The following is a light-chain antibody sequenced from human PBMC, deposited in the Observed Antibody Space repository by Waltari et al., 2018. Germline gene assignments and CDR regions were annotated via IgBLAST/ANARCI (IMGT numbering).Light chain of an antibody. CDR3: SSQSSNDVVL. J-gene: IGLJ2*01. V-gene: IGLV2-14*01. CDR1: SNDVGGYNS. CDR2: DVS. Sequence: QSALTQPAPVSGSPGQSVTIFCAGTSNDVGGYNSVPWYQEHPGQAARVIIYDVSDRPSGVSDRFSGSKSGNTASLTISGLQAEDEADYYCSSQSSNDVVLFGGGTKLTVL.